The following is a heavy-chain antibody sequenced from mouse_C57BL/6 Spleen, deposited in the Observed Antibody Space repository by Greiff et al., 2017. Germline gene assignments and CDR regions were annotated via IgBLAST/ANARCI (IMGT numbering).Heavy chain of an antibody. D-gene: IGHD2-2*01. J-gene: IGHJ1*03. Sequence: QVQLQQSGAELVRPGSSVKLSCKASGYTFTSYWMHWVKQRPIQGLEWIGNIDPSDSETHYNQKFKDKATLTVDKSSSTAYMQLSSLTSEDSAVYYCARWGGYGYWYFDVWGTGTTVTVSS. CDR2: IDPSDSET. V-gene: IGHV1-52*01. CDR3: ARWGGYGYWYFDV. CDR1: GYTFTSYW.